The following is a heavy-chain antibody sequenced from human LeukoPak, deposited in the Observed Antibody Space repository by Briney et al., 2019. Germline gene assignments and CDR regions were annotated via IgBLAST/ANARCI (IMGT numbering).Heavy chain of an antibody. CDR1: GYTFTGYY. CDR3: ARAGAVVDNWFDP. J-gene: IGHJ5*02. D-gene: IGHD2-15*01. V-gene: IGHV1-2*02. Sequence: ASVKVSCKASGYTFTGYYIHWVRQAPGQGLEWMGWINPNSGGTKYAQKLQDRVTMTTDTSTTTAYMELRSLTSDDTAVYYCARAGAVVDNWFDPWGQGTLVTVSS. CDR2: INPNSGGT.